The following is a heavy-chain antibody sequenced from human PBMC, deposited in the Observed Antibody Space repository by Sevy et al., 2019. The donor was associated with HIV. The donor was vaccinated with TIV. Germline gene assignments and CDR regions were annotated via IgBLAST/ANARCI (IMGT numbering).Heavy chain of an antibody. D-gene: IGHD6-6*01. CDR2: IWYDGSNK. CDR1: GFTFSSYG. J-gene: IGHJ6*02. V-gene: IGHV3-33*01. CDR3: ARGLAALPGYYYGMDV. Sequence: GGSLRLSCAASGFTFSSYGMHWVRQAPGKGLEWVAVIWYDGSNKYYADSVKGRFTISRDNSKNTFHLQMSSLRLEDTGVYYCARGLAALPGYYYGMDVWAQGTTVTVSS.